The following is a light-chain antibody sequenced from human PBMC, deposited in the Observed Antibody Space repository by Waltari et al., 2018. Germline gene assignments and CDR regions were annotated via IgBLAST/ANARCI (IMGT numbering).Light chain of an antibody. CDR3: LQRSNWPRT. CDR1: QSVSSR. CDR2: GAY. J-gene: IGKJ1*01. V-gene: IGKV3-11*01. Sequence: EIVMTQSPATLSLSPGERATLSCRARQSVSSRLAWYQQKPGQAPRLLIYGAYNRATGVPDRFSGSGSGTDFTLTISSLEPEDVGVYYCLQRSNWPRTFGQGTKVEIK.